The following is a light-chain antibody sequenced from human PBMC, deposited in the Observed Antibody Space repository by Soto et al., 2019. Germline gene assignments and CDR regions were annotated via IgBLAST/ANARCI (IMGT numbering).Light chain of an antibody. CDR2: DAS. V-gene: IGKV3-11*01. CDR1: QSVGNY. CDR3: QQRLDWPPGAT. J-gene: IGKJ5*01. Sequence: EIVLTQSPATLSLSPGERATLSCRASQSVGNYLAWYQQRPGQAPRLLIYDASNRATGIPARVSGSGSGTDFSLTIISLEPEDCAVYYCQQRLDWPPGATFGQGTRLEIK.